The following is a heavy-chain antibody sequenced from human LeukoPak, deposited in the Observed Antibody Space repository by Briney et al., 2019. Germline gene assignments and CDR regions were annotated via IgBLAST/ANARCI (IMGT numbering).Heavy chain of an antibody. CDR3: AREGLGELTLDY. Sequence: ASVKVSCKASGHTFTSYGISWVRQAPGQGLEWMGWISAYNGNTNYAQKLQGRVTMTTDTSTSTAYMELSSLRSDDTAVYYCAREGLGELTLDYWGQGTLVTVSS. CDR1: GHTFTSYG. V-gene: IGHV1-18*01. J-gene: IGHJ4*02. D-gene: IGHD3-16*01. CDR2: ISAYNGNT.